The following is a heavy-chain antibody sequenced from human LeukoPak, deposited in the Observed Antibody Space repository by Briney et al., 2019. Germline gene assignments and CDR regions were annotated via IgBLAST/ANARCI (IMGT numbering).Heavy chain of an antibody. CDR3: AKDPSVAYCGGDCYPEYFQH. D-gene: IGHD2-21*01. Sequence: PGGSLRLSCAASGFTFSSYAMSWVRQAPGKGLEWVSAISGSGGSTYYADSVKGRFTISRDNSKNTLYLQMNSLRAEDTAVYYCAKDPSVAYCGGDCYPEYFQHSGQGTLVTVSS. CDR1: GFTFSSYA. J-gene: IGHJ1*01. V-gene: IGHV3-23*01. CDR2: ISGSGGST.